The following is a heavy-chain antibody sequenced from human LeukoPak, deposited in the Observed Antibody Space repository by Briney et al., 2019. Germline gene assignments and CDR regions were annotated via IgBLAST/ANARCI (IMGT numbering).Heavy chain of an antibody. CDR1: GFTFSSYA. J-gene: IGHJ5*02. D-gene: IGHD2-2*01. Sequence: PGGSLRLSCAASGFTFSSYAMHWVRQAPGKGLEWVAVISYDGSNKYYADSVKGRFTTSRDNSKNTLYLQMNSLRAEDTAVYYCARGVVPAANPWFDPWGQGTLVTVSS. CDR2: ISYDGSNK. CDR3: ARGVVPAANPWFDP. V-gene: IGHV3-30*04.